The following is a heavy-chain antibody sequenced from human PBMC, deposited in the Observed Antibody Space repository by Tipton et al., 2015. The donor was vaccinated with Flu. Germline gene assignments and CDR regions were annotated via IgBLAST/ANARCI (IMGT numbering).Heavy chain of an antibody. Sequence: QLMQSGAAVKKPGESLKISCEGSGYNFNNYWIAWVRQMPGKGLEWMGIIYPGDSDVRYSPSFQGQVTISADKSISTAYLQWSSLKASDSAMYYCARPPRSGSYYSYIDNWGQGTLVTVSS. CDR3: ARPPRSGSYYSYIDN. CDR1: GYNFNNYW. CDR2: IYPGDSDV. D-gene: IGHD1-26*01. J-gene: IGHJ4*02. V-gene: IGHV5-51*03.